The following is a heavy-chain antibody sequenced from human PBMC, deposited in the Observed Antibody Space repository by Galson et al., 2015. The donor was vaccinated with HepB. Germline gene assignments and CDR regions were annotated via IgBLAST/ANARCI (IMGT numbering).Heavy chain of an antibody. V-gene: IGHV3-48*01. Sequence: SLRLSCAASGVTIPSYSMNWVRKAPGKGLEWLAYISAGSTTIYYADSVKGRFTISRDNAKKFLYLHMNSLIGEDTAVYYCARNPSSYDYYNMDVWGHGTTVTVSS. CDR1: GVTIPSYS. CDR2: ISAGSTTI. J-gene: IGHJ6*02. CDR3: ARNPSSYDYYNMDV.